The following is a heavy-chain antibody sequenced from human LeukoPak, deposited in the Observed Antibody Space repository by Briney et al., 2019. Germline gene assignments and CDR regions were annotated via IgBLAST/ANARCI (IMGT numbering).Heavy chain of an antibody. Sequence: GGSLRLSCAASGFTFSSYAMHWVRQAPGKGLEWVAGISYDGSNKYYADSVKGRFTISRDNSKNTLYLQMNSLRAEDTAVYYCARSQPITYCSGGSCYLSLRQLGQEYGMDVWGQGTTVTVSS. CDR3: ARSQPITYCSGGSCYLSLRQLGQEYGMDV. J-gene: IGHJ6*02. CDR1: GFTFSSYA. D-gene: IGHD2-15*01. V-gene: IGHV3-30-3*01. CDR2: ISYDGSNK.